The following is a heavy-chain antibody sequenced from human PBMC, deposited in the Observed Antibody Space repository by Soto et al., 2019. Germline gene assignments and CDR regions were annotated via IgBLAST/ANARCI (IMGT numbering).Heavy chain of an antibody. CDR2: ISSSGTM. CDR1: GFTFSSHA. CDR3: AKGIAAAFDY. Sequence: PGGSLRLSCAASGFTFSSHAMNWVRQAPGKGLEWVSYISSSGTMFYADSVQGRFTISRDNAENSLFLQMNSLRGEDTAVYYCAKGIAAAFDYWGQGTLVTVSS. D-gene: IGHD6-13*01. J-gene: IGHJ4*02. V-gene: IGHV3-48*01.